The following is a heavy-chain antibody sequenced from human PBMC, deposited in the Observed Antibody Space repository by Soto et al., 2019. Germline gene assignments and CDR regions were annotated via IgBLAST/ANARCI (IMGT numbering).Heavy chain of an antibody. Sequence: GGSLRLSCAASGFTFSSYAMHWVRQAPGKGLEWVAVISYDGSNKYYADSVKGRFTISRDNSKNTLYLQMNSLRAEDTAVYYCAREEVSWSLDYWGQGTLVTVSS. D-gene: IGHD2-8*02. V-gene: IGHV3-30-3*01. CDR1: GFTFSSYA. CDR3: AREEVSWSLDY. CDR2: ISYDGSNK. J-gene: IGHJ4*02.